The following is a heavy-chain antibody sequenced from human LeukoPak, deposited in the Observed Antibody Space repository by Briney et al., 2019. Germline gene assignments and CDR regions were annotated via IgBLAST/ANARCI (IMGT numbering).Heavy chain of an antibody. D-gene: IGHD3-22*01. CDR1: GFTFCSKW. J-gene: IGHJ4*02. V-gene: IGHV3-7*01. CDR3: ARGGSRYDN. CDR2: IKQEGSEK. Sequence: GGSLRLSCAPSGFTFCSKWMSLVRHAVEGGLEWVDNIKQEGSEKYYVDSVKGRFSISRDNAKNSLYLQMNSLRAEDTAVYYCARGGSRYDNWGQGTLVTVSS.